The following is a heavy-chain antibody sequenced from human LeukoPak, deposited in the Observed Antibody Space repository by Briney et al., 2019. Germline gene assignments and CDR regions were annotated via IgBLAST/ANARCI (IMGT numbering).Heavy chain of an antibody. CDR2: IYYSGST. D-gene: IGHD6-19*01. Sequence: SETLSLTCTVSGGSISSYYWSWIRQPPGKGLEWIGYIYYSGSTNYNPSLKSRVTISVDTSKNQFSLKLSSVTAADTAVYYCARGRWSAVDGTIYDYWGQGTLVTVSS. J-gene: IGHJ4*02. V-gene: IGHV4-59*01. CDR1: GGSISSYY. CDR3: ARGRWSAVDGTIYDY.